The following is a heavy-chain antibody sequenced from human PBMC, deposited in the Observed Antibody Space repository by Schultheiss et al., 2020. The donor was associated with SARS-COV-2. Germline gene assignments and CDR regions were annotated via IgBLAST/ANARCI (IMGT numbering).Heavy chain of an antibody. D-gene: IGHD3-3*01. J-gene: IGHJ6*02. CDR1: GGSFSGSF. CDR3: ARGLSYYDFWSGYYTGSYYGMDV. Sequence: SESLSLTCAVYGGSFSGSFWTWIRQPPGKGLEWIGEINHSGSTNYNPSLKSRVTISVDTSKNQFSLKLSSVTAADTAVYYCARGLSYYDFWSGYYTGSYYGMDVWGQGTTVTVSS. V-gene: IGHV4-34*01. CDR2: INHSGST.